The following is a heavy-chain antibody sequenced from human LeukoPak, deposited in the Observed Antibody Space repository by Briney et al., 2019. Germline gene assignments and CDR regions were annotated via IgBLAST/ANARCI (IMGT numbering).Heavy chain of an antibody. V-gene: IGHV3-30*02. CDR1: GVTFSSYG. Sequence: GGSLRLSCAASGVTFSSYGLHWVHQAPGKGLEWVAFIGYDGSNIYYADSVKGRFTISRDNSKNTLYLQMNSLRAEDTAVYYCATSPGLGYSSSLTGVDYWGQGTLVTVSS. CDR3: ATSPGLGYSSSLTGVDY. J-gene: IGHJ4*02. CDR2: IGYDGSNI. D-gene: IGHD6-6*01.